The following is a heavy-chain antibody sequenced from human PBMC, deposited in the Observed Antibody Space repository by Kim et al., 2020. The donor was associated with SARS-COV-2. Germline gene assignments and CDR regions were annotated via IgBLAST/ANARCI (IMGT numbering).Heavy chain of an antibody. CDR2: GST. J-gene: IGHJ4*02. V-gene: IGHV4-31*02. CDR3: AREVRGVTY. Sequence: GSTYYNPSLKSRVTISVDTSKNQFSLKLSSVTAADTAVYYCAREVRGVTYWGQGTLVTVSS. D-gene: IGHD3-10*01.